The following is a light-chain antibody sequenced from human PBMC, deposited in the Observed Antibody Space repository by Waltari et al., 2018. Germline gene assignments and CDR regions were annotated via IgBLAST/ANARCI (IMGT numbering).Light chain of an antibody. CDR1: NIGTKS. J-gene: IGLJ3*02. CDR2: YDS. CDR3: QVWDSSGDPWV. V-gene: IGLV3-21*02. Sequence: SYVLTQPPSVSVAPGQTAKITCGGNNIGTKSVHWYQQKPGQAPVVVVYYDSDRPSGIPERFSGSNSGNTATLTVSRVEAGDEADYYCQVWDSSGDPWVFGGGTKLTVL.